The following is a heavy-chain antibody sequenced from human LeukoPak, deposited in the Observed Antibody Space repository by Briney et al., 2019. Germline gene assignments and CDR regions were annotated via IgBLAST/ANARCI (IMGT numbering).Heavy chain of an antibody. CDR3: AKEANKWGIGAANRGSQFHD. J-gene: IGHJ4*02. V-gene: IGHV1-18*01. CDR2: ISAYNGNT. Sequence: ASVKVSCKASGYTFISYGISWVRQAPGQGLEWMGWISAYNGNTNYAQKLQGRVTMTTDTSTSTAYMELRSLRSDDTAVYYCAKEANKWGIGAANRGSQFHDWGQGTLVTVSS. CDR1: GYTFISYG. D-gene: IGHD6-13*01.